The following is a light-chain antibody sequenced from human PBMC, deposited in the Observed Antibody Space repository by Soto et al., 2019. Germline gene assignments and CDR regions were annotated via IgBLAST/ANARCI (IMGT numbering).Light chain of an antibody. CDR2: GAS. CDR1: ESVAGH. V-gene: IGKV3-20*01. J-gene: IGKJ1*01. Sequence: EILMTQSPATLSVSPGERATLSCRASESVAGHLAWYQQKPGQAPRLLIFGASSRATGIPDRFSGSGSGTDFTLTISRLEPEDFAVYYCQQYGSSPWTFGQGTKVDIK. CDR3: QQYGSSPWT.